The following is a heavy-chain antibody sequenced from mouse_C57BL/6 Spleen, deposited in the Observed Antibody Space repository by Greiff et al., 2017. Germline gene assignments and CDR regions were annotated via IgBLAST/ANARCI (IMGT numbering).Heavy chain of an antibody. CDR3: ARGGLYYYGPRGYFDV. V-gene: IGHV5-4*01. Sequence: EVQRVESGGGLVKPGGSLKLSCAASGFTFSSYAMSWVRQTPEKRLEWVATISDGGSYTYYPDNVKGRFTISRDNAKNNLYLQMSHLKSEDTAMYYCARGGLYYYGPRGYFDVWGTGTTVTVSS. J-gene: IGHJ1*03. CDR1: GFTFSSYA. CDR2: ISDGGSYT. D-gene: IGHD1-1*01.